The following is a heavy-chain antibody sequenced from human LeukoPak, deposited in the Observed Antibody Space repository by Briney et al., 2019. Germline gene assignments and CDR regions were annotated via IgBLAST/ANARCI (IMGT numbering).Heavy chain of an antibody. CDR3: ARGATMVRGVIPNWFDP. Sequence: ASVKVSCKASGYTFTSYDINWVRQATGQGLEWMGWMNPNSGNTGYAQKFQGRVTMTRNTSISTAYMELSSLRSEDTAVYYCARGATMVRGVIPNWFDPWGQGTLVTVPS. CDR1: GYTFTSYD. J-gene: IGHJ5*02. V-gene: IGHV1-8*01. D-gene: IGHD3-10*01. CDR2: MNPNSGNT.